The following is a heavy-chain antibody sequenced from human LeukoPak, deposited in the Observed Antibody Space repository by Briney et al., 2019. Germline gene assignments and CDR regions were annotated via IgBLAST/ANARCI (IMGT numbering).Heavy chain of an antibody. Sequence: GRSLRLSCAASGFTFSSYGMHWVRQAPGKGLEWVAVISYDGSNKYYADSVKGRFTISRDNSKNTLYLQMNSLRAEDTAVYYCAKVGDYGDYLVRPDYYGMDVWGQGTTVTVSS. CDR3: AKVGDYGDYLVRPDYYGMDV. V-gene: IGHV3-30*18. D-gene: IGHD4-17*01. CDR2: ISYDGSNK. J-gene: IGHJ6*02. CDR1: GFTFSSYG.